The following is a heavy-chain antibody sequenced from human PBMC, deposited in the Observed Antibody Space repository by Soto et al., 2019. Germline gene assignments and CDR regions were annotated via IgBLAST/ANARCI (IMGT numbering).Heavy chain of an antibody. Sequence: SETLSLTCAVYGGSFSGYYWSWIRQPPGKGLEWIGEINHSGSTNYNPSLKSRVTISVDTSKHQFSLKLSYVTAADTAVYYCAREHWYFDLWGRGTLVTVAS. CDR2: INHSGST. CDR3: AREHWYFDL. J-gene: IGHJ2*01. V-gene: IGHV4-34*01. CDR1: GGSFSGYY.